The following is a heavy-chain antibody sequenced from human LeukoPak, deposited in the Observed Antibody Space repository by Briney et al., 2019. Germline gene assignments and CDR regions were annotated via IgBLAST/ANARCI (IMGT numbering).Heavy chain of an antibody. CDR3: ARVYGYGYYYVDV. D-gene: IGHD5-18*01. J-gene: IGHJ6*03. Sequence: PSETLSLTCAVYGGSFSGYYWSWIRQPPGKGLEWIGEINHSGSTNYNPSLKSRVTISVDTSKNQFSLKLSSVTAADTAVYYCARVYGYGYYYVDVWGKGTTVTVSS. CDR2: INHSGST. V-gene: IGHV4-34*01. CDR1: GGSFSGYY.